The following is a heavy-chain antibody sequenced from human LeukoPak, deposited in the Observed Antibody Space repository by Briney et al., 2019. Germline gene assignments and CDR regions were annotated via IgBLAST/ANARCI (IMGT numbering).Heavy chain of an antibody. Sequence: GGSLRLSCAASGFTFSSYGMHWVRQAPGKGLERVSVIWYDGSNKYYADSVKGRFTISRDNSKNTLYLQMNSLRAEDTAVYYCARDTYYYDSSGYCCYFDYWGQGTLVTVSS. V-gene: IGHV3-33*01. D-gene: IGHD3-22*01. CDR3: ARDTYYYDSSGYCCYFDY. CDR1: GFTFSSYG. CDR2: IWYDGSNK. J-gene: IGHJ4*02.